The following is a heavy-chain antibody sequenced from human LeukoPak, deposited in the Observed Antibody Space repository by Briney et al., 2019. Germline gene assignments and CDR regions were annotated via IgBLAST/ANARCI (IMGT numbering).Heavy chain of an antibody. J-gene: IGHJ4*02. Sequence: PSETLSLTCSLSGGSINSYYWSWIRQPPGKGLEWIGYIYYSGSTNYNPSLKSRVTVSVDTSKNQFSLKLSSVTAADTAVYYCAREWFGEERYFDKWGQGTLVTVSS. CDR1: GGSINSYY. D-gene: IGHD3-10*01. V-gene: IGHV4-59*01. CDR3: AREWFGEERYFDK. CDR2: IYYSGST.